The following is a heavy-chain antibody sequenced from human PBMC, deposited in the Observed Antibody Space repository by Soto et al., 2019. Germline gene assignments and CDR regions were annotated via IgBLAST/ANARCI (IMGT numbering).Heavy chain of an antibody. CDR1: GGSISSSTYY. D-gene: IGHD2-21*01. CDR2: FFIGGNT. J-gene: IGHJ5*02. V-gene: IGHV4-39*01. CDR3: AGVRGPYFCGECYPPTPCCFDP. Sequence: PSETLSLTCTVSGGSISSSTYYCGWMRQPPGKGLEWIASFFIGGNTYYNPSLKSRVTISVDTSKNQFSLKLSSVTAADTAVYYCAGVRGPYFCGECYPPTPCCFDPCGQGTLATVS.